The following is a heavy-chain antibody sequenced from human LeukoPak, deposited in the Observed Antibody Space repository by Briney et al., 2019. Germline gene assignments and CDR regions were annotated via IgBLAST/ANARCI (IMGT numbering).Heavy chain of an antibody. CDR1: GYTLTELS. J-gene: IGHJ3*01. D-gene: IGHD1-26*01. CDR3: ATWLVVGAITAFDV. V-gene: IGHV1-24*01. CDR2: FDPEDGET. Sequence: ASVKVSCKVSGYTLTELSMHWVRQAPGKGLEWMGGFDPEDGETIYVQKFQGRVTMTEDTSTDTAYMELSSLRSEDTAVYYCATWLVVGAITAFDVWGQGTMVTVSS.